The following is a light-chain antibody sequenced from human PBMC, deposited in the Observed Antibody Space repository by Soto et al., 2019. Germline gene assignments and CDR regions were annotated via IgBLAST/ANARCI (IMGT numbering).Light chain of an antibody. CDR2: GAS. J-gene: IGKJ2*01. CDR3: QHYNNCPYT. V-gene: IGKV3-15*01. CDR1: QSVSSN. Sequence: EIVMTQSPATLSVSPGERATLSCRASQSVSSNLAWYQQKPGQAPRLLIYGASTRATGIPARFSGSGSGTEFPLTISSLQSEDFAVYYCQHYNNCPYTFGRGPSWRSN.